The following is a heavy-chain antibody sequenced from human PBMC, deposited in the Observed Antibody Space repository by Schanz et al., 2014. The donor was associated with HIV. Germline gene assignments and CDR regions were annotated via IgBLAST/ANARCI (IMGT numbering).Heavy chain of an antibody. CDR1: GFTFSDYY. Sequence: VQLVESGGGLVQPGGSLRLSCAASGFTFSDYYMSWIRQAPGKGLEWVSYISSSGSTIYYADSVKGRFTISRDNAKNSLYLQMNSLRGEDTALYYCAKDMGSGSYETFDIWGQGTMVTVSS. CDR3: AKDMGSGSYETFDI. V-gene: IGHV3-11*01. J-gene: IGHJ3*02. CDR2: ISSSGSTI. D-gene: IGHD1-26*01.